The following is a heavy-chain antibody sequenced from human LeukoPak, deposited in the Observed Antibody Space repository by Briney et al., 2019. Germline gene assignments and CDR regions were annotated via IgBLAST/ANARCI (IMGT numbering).Heavy chain of an antibody. CDR1: GFTVSSNY. V-gene: IGHV3-53*01. D-gene: IGHD7-27*01. CDR2: IYSGGST. J-gene: IGHJ2*01. CDR3: ARDPSSNWGGEDWYFDL. Sequence: GGSLRLSCAASGFTVSSNYMSWVRQAPGKGLEWVSVIYSGGSTYYADSVKGRFTISRDNSKNTLYLQMNSPRAEDTAVYYCARDPSSNWGGEDWYFDLWGRGTLVTVSS.